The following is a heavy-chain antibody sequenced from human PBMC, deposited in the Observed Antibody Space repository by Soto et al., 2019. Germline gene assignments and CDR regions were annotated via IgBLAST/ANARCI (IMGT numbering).Heavy chain of an antibody. CDR1: GYSFTSYW. V-gene: IGHV5-10-1*01. J-gene: IGHJ6*02. Sequence: GESLKISCKGSGYSFTSYWISWVRQMPGKGLEWMGRIDPSDSYTNYSPSFQGHVTISADKSISTAYLQWSSLKASDTAMYYCARLRYSSGWLSLGKDVWRHGTTVTVS. D-gene: IGHD6-19*01. CDR3: ARLRYSSGWLSLGKDV. CDR2: IDPSDSYT.